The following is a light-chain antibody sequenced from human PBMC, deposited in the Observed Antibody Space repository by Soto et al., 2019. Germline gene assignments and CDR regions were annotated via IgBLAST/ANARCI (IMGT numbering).Light chain of an antibody. Sequence: QSVLTQPASVSGSPGQSITIYCTGASSDVGSFDLVSWYQQHPGKTPTLMIYEVSERPSGVSNRFSGSKSGNTASLTISGLQAEDEADYYCCSYAGSSTLVFGGGTKLTVL. J-gene: IGLJ2*01. CDR1: SSDVGSFDL. CDR2: EVS. CDR3: CSYAGSSTLV. V-gene: IGLV2-23*02.